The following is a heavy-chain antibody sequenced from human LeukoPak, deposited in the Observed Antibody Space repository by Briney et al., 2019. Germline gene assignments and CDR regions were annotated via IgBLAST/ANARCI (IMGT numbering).Heavy chain of an antibody. CDR3: AVIPYYDILTGYYSSFDH. J-gene: IGHJ4*02. CDR1: GFTFNDYA. D-gene: IGHD3-9*01. CDR2: ITVDGGST. Sequence: GGSLRLSCAAAGFTFNDYAMHWVRPVPGNGLELVSLITVDGGSTYYADSVKGRFTIYRDNNKNSLYLQVNSLRSEDTALYYCAVIPYYDILTGYYSSFDHWGQGTLVTVSS. V-gene: IGHV3-43*02.